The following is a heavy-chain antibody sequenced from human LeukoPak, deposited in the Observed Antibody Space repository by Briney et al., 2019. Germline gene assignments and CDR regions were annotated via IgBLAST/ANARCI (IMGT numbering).Heavy chain of an antibody. CDR1: GFTFDDYA. V-gene: IGHV3-9*01. J-gene: IGHJ4*02. CDR2: ISWNSGSI. Sequence: GRSLRLSCAASGFTFDDYAMHWVRQAPGKGLEWVSGISWNSGSIGYADSVKGRFTISRDNAKNSLYLQMNSLRAEDTAVYYCARDMAYYYDSSGYYPHYWGQGTLVTVSS. D-gene: IGHD3-22*01. CDR3: ARDMAYYYDSSGYYPHY.